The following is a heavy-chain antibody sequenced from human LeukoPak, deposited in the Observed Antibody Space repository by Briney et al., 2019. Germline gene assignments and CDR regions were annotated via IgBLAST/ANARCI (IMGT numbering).Heavy chain of an antibody. D-gene: IGHD2-2*01. Sequence: GGSLRLSCAASGFTFSSYWMSWVRQAPGKGLEWVANIKQDGSEKYYVDSVKGRFTISRDNAKNSLYLQMNSLRAEDTAVYYCARDGWVVVVPAAMPGHVDYWGQGTLVTVSS. CDR2: IKQDGSEK. V-gene: IGHV3-7*01. J-gene: IGHJ4*02. CDR1: GFTFSSYW. CDR3: ARDGWVVVVPAAMPGHVDY.